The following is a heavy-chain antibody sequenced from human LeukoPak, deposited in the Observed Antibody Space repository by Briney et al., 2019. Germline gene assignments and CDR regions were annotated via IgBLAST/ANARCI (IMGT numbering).Heavy chain of an antibody. Sequence: SGGSLRLSCAASGFTFSTYSMNWVRQAPGKGLEWVSSISSSSSYIYYADSVKGRFTISRDNAKNSLYLQMNSLRAEDTAVYYCARVSPDKRDAFDIWGQGTMVTVSS. CDR3: ARVSPDKRDAFDI. J-gene: IGHJ3*02. CDR1: GFTFSTYS. CDR2: ISSSSSYI. V-gene: IGHV3-21*01.